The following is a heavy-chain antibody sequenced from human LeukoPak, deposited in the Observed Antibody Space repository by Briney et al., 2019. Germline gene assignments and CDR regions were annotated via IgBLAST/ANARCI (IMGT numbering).Heavy chain of an antibody. CDR1: GYTFTSYG. V-gene: IGHV1-18*01. D-gene: IGHD2-15*01. CDR2: ISAYNGNT. CDR3: VSRGGGDY. J-gene: IGHJ4*02. Sequence: ASVKVSCKASGYTFTSYGISWVRQAPGQGLEWMGWISAYNGNTNYAQKFQGRVTMTRDTSISTAYMELSRLRSDDTAVYYCVSRGGGDYWGQGALVTVSS.